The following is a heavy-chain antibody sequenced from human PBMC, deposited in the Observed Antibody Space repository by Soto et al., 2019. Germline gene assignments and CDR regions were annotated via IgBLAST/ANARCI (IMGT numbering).Heavy chain of an antibody. D-gene: IGHD6-25*01. J-gene: IGHJ5*02. V-gene: IGHV1-8*01. Sequence: ASVKVSCKASGYTFTSYDINWVRQATGQGLEWMGWMNPNSGNTGYAQKFQGRVTMTRNTSISTAYMELSSLRSEDTAVYYCARGRFDRQRLGPSRFDPWGQGTPVTLSS. CDR1: GYTFTSYD. CDR2: MNPNSGNT. CDR3: ARGRFDRQRLGPSRFDP.